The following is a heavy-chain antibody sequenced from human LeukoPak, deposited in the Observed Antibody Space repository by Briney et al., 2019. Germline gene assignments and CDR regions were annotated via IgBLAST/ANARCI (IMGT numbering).Heavy chain of an antibody. J-gene: IGHJ3*02. Sequence: ASVKVTCKTSGYNFNGFYMHWVRQAPGQGLEWMGWINPISGVAIHAQKFQGRVTMTRDTSISTAYMELINLRSDDTAIYYCARDIAAGTPRACDIWGQGAMVTVSS. CDR1: GYNFNGFY. D-gene: IGHD6-25*01. CDR3: ARDIAAGTPRACDI. CDR2: INPISGVA. V-gene: IGHV1-2*02.